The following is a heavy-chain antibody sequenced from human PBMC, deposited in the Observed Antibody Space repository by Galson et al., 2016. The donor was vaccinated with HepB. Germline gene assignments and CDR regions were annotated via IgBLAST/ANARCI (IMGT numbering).Heavy chain of an antibody. CDR2: IYYSGST. CDR3: ARLVGTGGWNYLDY. D-gene: IGHD2-15*01. J-gene: IGHJ4*02. Sequence: TLSLTCTVSGGSITSADHYWTWIRQHPGKGLEWIGYIYYSGSTYYNPSLKSRVTISVDTSKNQFSLKLSSVTAADTAVYYCARLVGTGGWNYLDYWGQGTLVTVSS. V-gene: IGHV4-30-4*08. CDR1: GGSITSADHY.